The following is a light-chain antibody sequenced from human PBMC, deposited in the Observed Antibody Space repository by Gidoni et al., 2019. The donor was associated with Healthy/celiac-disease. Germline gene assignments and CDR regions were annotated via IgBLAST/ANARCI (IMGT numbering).Light chain of an antibody. V-gene: IGKV3-11*01. CDR2: DAS. CDR1: QSVSSY. CDR3: QQRSNWLSLT. J-gene: IGKJ4*01. Sequence: EIVLTQSPATLSLPPGERATLSCRASQSVSSYLAWYQQKPGQAPRLLIYDASNRATGIPARFSGSGSGTDFTLTISSLEPEDFAVYYCQQRSNWLSLTFGGXTKVEI.